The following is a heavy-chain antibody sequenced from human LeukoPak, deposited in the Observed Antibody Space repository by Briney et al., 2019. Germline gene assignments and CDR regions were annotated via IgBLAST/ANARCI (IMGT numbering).Heavy chain of an antibody. CDR2: IYADGST. CDR3: ATSLITRFDY. CDR1: GFTLNSDW. J-gene: IGHJ4*02. D-gene: IGHD3-16*01. Sequence: PGGSLRLSCAVSGFTLNSDWLHWVRHVPGKGLVWVSRIYADGSTNYAGSVKGRFTISRDSATNTLYLQMNSLRAEDTAVYYCATSLITRFDYWGQGTLVTVSS. V-gene: IGHV3-74*01.